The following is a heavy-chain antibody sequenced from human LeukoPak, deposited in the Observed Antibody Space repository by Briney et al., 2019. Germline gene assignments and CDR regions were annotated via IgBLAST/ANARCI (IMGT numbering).Heavy chain of an antibody. CDR1: GFTFSSSA. V-gene: IGHV3-23*01. CDR2: ITGSGGNT. J-gene: IGHJ4*02. Sequence: PGGSLRLSCAASGFTFSSSAMVWVRQAPGKGQEWVSGITGSGGNTYYADSVMGRFTISRDSAKNSLYLQMNSLRADDTAVYYCARDRDTSSWFDYWGQGTLVTVSS. CDR3: ARDRDTSSWFDY. D-gene: IGHD6-13*01.